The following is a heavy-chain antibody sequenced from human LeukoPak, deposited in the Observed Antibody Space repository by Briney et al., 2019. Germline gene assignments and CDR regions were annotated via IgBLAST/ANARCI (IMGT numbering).Heavy chain of an antibody. CDR3: ATKREGATTGIDY. CDR2: IYSSGST. CDR1: GVSISSTNSY. J-gene: IGHJ4*02. V-gene: IGHV4-39*07. D-gene: IGHD1-26*01. Sequence: SETLSLTCTVSGVSISSTNSYWGWIRQSPRTGLEWIGNIYSSGSTYYNPSLKIRITISIDTSEKQFSLKLTSVTAADTAVYYCATKREGATTGIDYWGQGTLVTVSS.